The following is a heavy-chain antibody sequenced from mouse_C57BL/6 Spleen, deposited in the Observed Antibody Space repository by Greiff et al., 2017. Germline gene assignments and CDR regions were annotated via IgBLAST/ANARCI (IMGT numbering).Heavy chain of an antibody. Sequence: EVQLQESGPGLVKPSQSLSLTCSVTGYSITSGYYWNWIRQFPGNKLEWMGYISYDGSNNYNPSLKNRISITRDTSKNQFFLKLNSVTTEDTATYYCARDPGDYDEMDYWGQGTSVTVSS. CDR1: GYSITSGYY. V-gene: IGHV3-6*01. CDR2: ISYDGSN. CDR3: ARDPGDYDEMDY. D-gene: IGHD2-4*01. J-gene: IGHJ4*01.